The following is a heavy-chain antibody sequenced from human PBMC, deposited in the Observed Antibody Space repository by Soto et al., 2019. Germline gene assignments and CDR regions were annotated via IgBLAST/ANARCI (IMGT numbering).Heavy chain of an antibody. CDR2: IYPGDSKT. D-gene: IGHD6-6*01. CDR1: GYTFTDYW. V-gene: IGHV5-51*01. J-gene: IGHJ5*02. Sequence: PGESLKISCRGSGYTFTDYWIVWVRQMPGKGLEWMGVIYPGDSKTKYSPSFQGQVTISADKSISTAYLQWSSLKASDTAMYYCARREEYSSSRWFDPWGQGTLVTVSS. CDR3: ARREEYSSSRWFDP.